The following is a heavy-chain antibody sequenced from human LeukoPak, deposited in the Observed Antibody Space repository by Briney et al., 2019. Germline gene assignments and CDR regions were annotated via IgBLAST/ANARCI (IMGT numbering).Heavy chain of an antibody. V-gene: IGHV3-21*01. CDR3: ARDMITFGGVIASIGYYYYGMDV. J-gene: IGHJ6*02. CDR1: GFTFSSYI. D-gene: IGHD3-16*02. CDR2: ISSSSSFI. Sequence: RSGGSLRLSCAASGFTFSSYIMNWVRQAPGKGLEGVSSISSSSSFIFHADSVKGRFTIYRDNVKNSLYLQMNSLRAEDTAVYYCARDMITFGGVIASIGYYYYGMDVWGQGTTVTVSS.